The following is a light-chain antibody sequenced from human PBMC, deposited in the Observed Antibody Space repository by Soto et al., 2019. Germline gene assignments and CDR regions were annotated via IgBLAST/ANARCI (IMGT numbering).Light chain of an antibody. Sequence: EIVLTQSPCTLSLSPGEKATLSCRASQSVSSSSLAWYQQKRGQAPRLLIHDASSRATGIPDRFSGSGSGTDFTLTISSLEPEDFAVYYCQQRTNWPITFGQGTRLAIK. V-gene: IGKV3D-20*02. CDR2: DAS. CDR3: QQRTNWPIT. CDR1: QSVSSSS. J-gene: IGKJ5*01.